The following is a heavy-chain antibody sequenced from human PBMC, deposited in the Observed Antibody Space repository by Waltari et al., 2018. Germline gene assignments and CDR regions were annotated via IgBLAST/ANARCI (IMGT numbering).Heavy chain of an antibody. V-gene: IGHV4-4*02. Sequence: QVQLQESGPGLVKPSGTLSLTCAVSGGSLSSSNWWSWVRRPPGKGLVWIGEIYHSGSTNDNPSLKSRVTISVDKSKNQFSLRLSSVTAADTAVYYCARKGDSSSWYAFDYWGQGTLVTVSS. CDR3: ARKGDSSSWYAFDY. CDR1: GGSLSSSNW. CDR2: IYHSGST. J-gene: IGHJ4*02. D-gene: IGHD6-13*01.